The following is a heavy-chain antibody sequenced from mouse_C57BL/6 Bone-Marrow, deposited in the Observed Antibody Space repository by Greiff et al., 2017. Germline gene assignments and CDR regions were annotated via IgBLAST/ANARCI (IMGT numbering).Heavy chain of an antibody. Sequence: EVQLQQSGPELVKPGASVKISCKASGYSFTGYYMNWVKQSPEQSLEWIGEINPSTGGTNYNQKFKAKATLTVDNSSSTAYMQLQSLTSEDSAVYYCAKATEVARAIDYWGQGTAVTVSS. CDR1: GYSFTGYY. D-gene: IGHD1-1*01. CDR2: INPSTGGT. CDR3: AKATEVARAIDY. V-gene: IGHV1-42*01. J-gene: IGHJ4*01.